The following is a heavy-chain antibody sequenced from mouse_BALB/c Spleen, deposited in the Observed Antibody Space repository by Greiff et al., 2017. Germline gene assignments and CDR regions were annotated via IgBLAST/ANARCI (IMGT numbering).Heavy chain of an antibody. Sequence: EVQLQQSGPELVKPGASVKISCKASGYTFTDYNMHWVKQSHGKSLEWIGYIYPYNGGTGYNQKFKSKATLTVDNSSSTAYMELRSLTSEDSAVYYCARCYYGSSYGWYFDVWGAGTTVTVSS. J-gene: IGHJ1*01. D-gene: IGHD1-1*01. CDR1: GYTFTDYN. CDR3: ARCYYGSSYGWYFDV. CDR2: IYPYNGGT. V-gene: IGHV1S29*02.